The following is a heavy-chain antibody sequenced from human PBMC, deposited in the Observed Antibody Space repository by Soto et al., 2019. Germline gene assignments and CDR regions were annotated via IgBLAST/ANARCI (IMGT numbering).Heavy chain of an antibody. CDR3: ARLHSHGTYGMDV. V-gene: IGHV1-69*13. CDR2: IIPIFGTT. CDR1: GGSFTYT. Sequence: SVKVSCKASGGSFTYTLSWVRQAPGQGLEWMGGIIPIFGTTNYPQKFQGRVTITADESTKTAYMELSTLRSEDTAVYYCARLHSHGTYGMDVWGQGTTVTVSS. D-gene: IGHD5-18*01. J-gene: IGHJ6*02.